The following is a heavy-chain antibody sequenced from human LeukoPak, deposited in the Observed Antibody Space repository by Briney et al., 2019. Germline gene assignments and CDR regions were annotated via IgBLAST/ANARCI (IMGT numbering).Heavy chain of an antibody. CDR2: SGST. CDR3: ASDEYYYDSSGYYPKIDY. J-gene: IGHJ4*02. D-gene: IGHD3-22*01. V-gene: IGHV4-59*12. CDR1: GGSISSYY. Sequence: SETLSLTCTVSGGSISSYYWSWIRQSPGKGLEWIGYSGSTNYNPSLKSQVIISVDTSKNQFSLKLSSVTAADTAVYYCASDEYYYDSSGYYPKIDYWGQGTLVTVSS.